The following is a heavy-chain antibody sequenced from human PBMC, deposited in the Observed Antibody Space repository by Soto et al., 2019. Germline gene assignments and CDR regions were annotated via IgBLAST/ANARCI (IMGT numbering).Heavy chain of an antibody. CDR2: INPNSGGT. J-gene: IGHJ4*02. Sequence: ASVKVSCKASGYTFTGYYMHWVRQAPGQGLEWMGWINPNSGGTNYAQKFQGRVTMTRDTSISTAYMELSRLRSDDTAVYYCARGKARNWNALAYWGQGTLVTVSS. CDR3: ARGKARNWNALAY. V-gene: IGHV1-2*02. CDR1: GYTFTGYY. D-gene: IGHD1-20*01.